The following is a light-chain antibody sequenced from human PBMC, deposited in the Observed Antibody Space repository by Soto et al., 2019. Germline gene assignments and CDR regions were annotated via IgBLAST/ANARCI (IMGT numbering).Light chain of an antibody. CDR3: GGWDDSLSGPV. CDR2: RNN. J-gene: IGLJ2*01. Sequence: QSVLTQPPSASGTPGQRVHISCSGSSSNIGSNYVYWYRQFPGTAPKLLIQRNNQRPSGVPARFSGSKSGTSASLAISGLRSEDEADYYCGGWDDSLSGPVFGGGTKLTVL. V-gene: IGLV1-47*01. CDR1: SSNIGSNY.